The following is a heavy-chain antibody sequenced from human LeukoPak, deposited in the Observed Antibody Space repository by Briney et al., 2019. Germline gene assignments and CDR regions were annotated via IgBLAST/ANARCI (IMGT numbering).Heavy chain of an antibody. J-gene: IGHJ4*02. CDR1: GFTFIRDW. CDR2: INQDGRKE. CDR3: ARDPDNILGVHYDS. D-gene: IGHD1-26*01. V-gene: IGHV3-7*01. Sequence: GGSLRLSCAGSGFTFIRDWMSWVRQAPGKGLEWVAKINQDGRKEYYVDSVEGRFTISRDNAKNSLFLQMNSLRAEDTAVYYCARDPDNILGVHYDSWGQGTLVTVSP.